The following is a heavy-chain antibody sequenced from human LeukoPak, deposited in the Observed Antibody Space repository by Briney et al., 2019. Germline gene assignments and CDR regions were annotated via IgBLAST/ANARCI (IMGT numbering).Heavy chain of an antibody. Sequence: GGSLRLSCAASGFTFSCYGMHWVRQAPGKGLEWVAVISYDGSNKYYADSVKGRFTISRDNSKNTLYLQMNSLRAEDTAVYYCAKDLQYCSGGSCYPYRHWYFDLWGRGTLVTVSS. CDR2: ISYDGSNK. CDR1: GFTFSCYG. CDR3: AKDLQYCSGGSCYPYRHWYFDL. V-gene: IGHV3-30*18. D-gene: IGHD2-15*01. J-gene: IGHJ2*01.